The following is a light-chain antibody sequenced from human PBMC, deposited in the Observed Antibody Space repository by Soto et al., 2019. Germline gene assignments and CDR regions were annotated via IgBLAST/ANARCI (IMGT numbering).Light chain of an antibody. V-gene: IGLV2-14*01. CDR2: DVS. Sequence: QSALTQPASVSGSPGQSITISCTGTSSDVGGYNYVSWYQQHPGKAPKLMIYDVSNRPSGVSNRFSGSKSGNTASLTISGLQAEDEADYYCSSCTSSSTCVFGPGTKLTVL. CDR3: SSCTSSSTCV. J-gene: IGLJ1*01. CDR1: SSDVGGYNY.